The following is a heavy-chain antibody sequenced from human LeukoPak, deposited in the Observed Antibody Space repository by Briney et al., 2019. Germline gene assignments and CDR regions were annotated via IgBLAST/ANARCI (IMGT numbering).Heavy chain of an antibody. CDR1: GYTFTNYG. D-gene: IGHD3-16*01. V-gene: IGHV1-18*01. CDR2: ISAYNGNT. J-gene: IGHJ3*02. CDR3: ARDQGEDYDYVPTDAFDI. Sequence: GASVKVSCKASGYTFTNYGISWVRQAPGQGLEWMGWISAYNGNTNYAQKLQGRVTMTRDTSTSTAYMELRSLRSDDTAVYYCARDQGEDYDYVPTDAFDIWGQGTMVTVSS.